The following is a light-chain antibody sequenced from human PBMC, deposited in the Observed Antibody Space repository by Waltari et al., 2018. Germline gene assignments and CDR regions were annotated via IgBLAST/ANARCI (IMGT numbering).Light chain of an antibody. V-gene: IGLV2-14*03. CDR3: CSYTNKISVL. CDR2: DVS. J-gene: IGLJ2*01. Sequence: QSALTQPASVSGSPGQSITISCTGTSSDVGGYDSVSWYQQQPGKAPRLMIYDVSKRPSGVSNRFSHSKSGNAASLTISGLQSEDEGDGYCCSYTNKISVLFGRGTQLTVL. CDR1: SSDVGGYDS.